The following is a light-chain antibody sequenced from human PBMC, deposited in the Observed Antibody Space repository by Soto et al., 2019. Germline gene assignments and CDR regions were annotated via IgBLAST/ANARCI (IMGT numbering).Light chain of an antibody. Sequence: EIVMTQSPATLSVSPGERATLSCRASQSVSSKLAWYRHKPGQAPRLLIYGASTRATGIPARFSGSGSGTEFTITISSLQSEDFAVYYCQQYNNGPQTFGQGTRVESK. J-gene: IGKJ1*01. CDR1: QSVSSK. V-gene: IGKV3-15*01. CDR3: QQYNNGPQT. CDR2: GAS.